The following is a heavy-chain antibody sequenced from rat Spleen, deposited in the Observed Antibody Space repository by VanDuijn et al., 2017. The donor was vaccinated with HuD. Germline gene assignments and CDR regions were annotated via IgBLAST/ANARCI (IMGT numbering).Heavy chain of an antibody. CDR2: ISPSGGST. D-gene: IGHD1-1*01. Sequence: EVQLVESGGGLVQPGRSLKLSCAASGFTFSDYGVAWVRQAPTKGLEWVASISPSGGSTYYRDSVKGRFTVSRDTAKSTLFLQMDSLRSEDTATYYCTRHPDYSNYFDYWGQGVMVTVSS. V-gene: IGHV5-29*01. CDR1: GFTFSDYG. CDR3: TRHPDYSNYFDY. J-gene: IGHJ2*01.